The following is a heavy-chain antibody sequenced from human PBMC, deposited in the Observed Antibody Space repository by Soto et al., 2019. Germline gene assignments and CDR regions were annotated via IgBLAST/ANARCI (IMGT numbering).Heavy chain of an antibody. CDR1: GGSISSGGYY. D-gene: IGHD3-3*01. Sequence: QVQLQESGPGLVKPSQTLSLTCTVSGGSISSGGYYWSWIRQHPGKGLEWIGFIYYSGSRYYNPSVNVRVTISIDTSKKQFTLKLVSVTAAHTAVYYCARSISLWGQGTRVTGSS. CDR3: ARSISL. J-gene: IGHJ1*01. CDR2: IYYSGSR. V-gene: IGHV4-31*03.